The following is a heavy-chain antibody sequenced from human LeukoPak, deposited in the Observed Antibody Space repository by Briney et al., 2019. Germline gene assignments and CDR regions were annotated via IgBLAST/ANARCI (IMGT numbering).Heavy chain of an antibody. J-gene: IGHJ4*02. CDR3: AKDAPPGSIVH. D-gene: IGHD2-15*01. CDR2: ISGDSGVI. V-gene: IGHV3-9*01. Sequence: PGTSLRLSCAASGFNFDYYVMHWVRQAPGKGPECVASISGDSGVIGYADSVKGRFTISRDNVRNSLYLQMNSLKRDDTALYYCAKDAPPGSIVHWGQGTLVTVSS. CDR1: GFNFDYYV.